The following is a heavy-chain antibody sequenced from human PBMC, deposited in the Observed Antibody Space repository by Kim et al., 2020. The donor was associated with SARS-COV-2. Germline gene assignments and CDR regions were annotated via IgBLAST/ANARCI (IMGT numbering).Heavy chain of an antibody. J-gene: IGHJ4*02. Sequence: GGSLRLSCAASGFTFSSYSMNWVRQAPGKGLEWVSSISSSSSYIYYADSVKGRFTISRDNAKNSLYLQMNSLRAEDTAVYYCASGLRFLEWLRQAAPHWGQGTLVTVSS. V-gene: IGHV3-21*01. D-gene: IGHD3-3*01. CDR2: ISSSSSYI. CDR1: GFTFSSYS. CDR3: ASGLRFLEWLRQAAPH.